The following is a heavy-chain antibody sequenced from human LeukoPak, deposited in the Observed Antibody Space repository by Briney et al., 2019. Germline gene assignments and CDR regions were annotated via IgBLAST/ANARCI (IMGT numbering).Heavy chain of an antibody. Sequence: ASVKVSCKASGYTFTNYAIHWVRQATGQGLEWMGWMNPNSGNTGYAQKFQGRVTITRNTSISTAYMELSSLRSEDTAVYYCARSRGAYYYYYYMDAWGKGTTVTVSS. J-gene: IGHJ6*03. CDR3: ARSRGAYYYYYYMDA. V-gene: IGHV1-8*03. D-gene: IGHD3-10*01. CDR2: MNPNSGNT. CDR1: GYTFTNYA.